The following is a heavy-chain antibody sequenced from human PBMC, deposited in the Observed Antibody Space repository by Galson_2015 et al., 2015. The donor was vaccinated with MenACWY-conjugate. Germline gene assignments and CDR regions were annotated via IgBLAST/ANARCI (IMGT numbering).Heavy chain of an antibody. Sequence: SLRLSCAASGFTVSTNCMSWVRQAPGKGLEWVSIICSGTRTFYADSVKGRFTISGDNAKNTLYLQMNSLRAEDTAVYYCARDWVTGNDYWGQGTLVTVSS. CDR2: ICSGTRT. CDR1: GFTVSTNC. V-gene: IGHV3-66*01. J-gene: IGHJ4*02. D-gene: IGHD1-20*01. CDR3: ARDWVTGNDY.